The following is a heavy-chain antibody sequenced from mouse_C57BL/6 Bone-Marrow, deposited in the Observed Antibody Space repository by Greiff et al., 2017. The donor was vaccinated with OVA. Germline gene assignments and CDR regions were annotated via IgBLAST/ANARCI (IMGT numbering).Heavy chain of an antibody. Sequence: EVQVVESGGGLVKPGGSLKLSCAASGFTFSSYAMSWVRQTPEKRLAWVATISDGGSYTYYPDNVKGRFTISRDNAKNNLYLQMSHLKSEDTAMYYCAYYYGSSPYAMGYWGQGTSVSVSS. CDR3: AYYYGSSPYAMGY. V-gene: IGHV5-4*01. J-gene: IGHJ4*01. CDR1: GFTFSSYA. D-gene: IGHD1-1*01. CDR2: ISDGGSYT.